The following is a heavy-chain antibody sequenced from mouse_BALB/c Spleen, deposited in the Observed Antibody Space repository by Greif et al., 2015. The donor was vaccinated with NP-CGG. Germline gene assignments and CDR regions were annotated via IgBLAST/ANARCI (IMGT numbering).Heavy chain of an antibody. CDR3: ARVYYRYDVGAMDY. CDR2: ISSGGSYT. V-gene: IGHV5-9-4*01. Sequence: EVQGVESGGGLVKPGGSLKLSCAASGFTFSSYAMSWVRQSPEKRLEWVAEISSGGSYTYYPDTVTGRFTISRDNAENTLYLEMSSLRSEDTAMYYCARVYYRYDVGAMDYWGQGTSVTVSS. D-gene: IGHD2-14*01. J-gene: IGHJ4*01. CDR1: GFTFSSYA.